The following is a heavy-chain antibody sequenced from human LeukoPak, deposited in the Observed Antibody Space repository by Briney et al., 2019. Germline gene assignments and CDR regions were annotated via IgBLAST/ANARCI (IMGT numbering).Heavy chain of an antibody. D-gene: IGHD6-19*01. V-gene: IGHV4-34*01. CDR2: VYYSGTT. CDR3: ARGTLYRGWSYYLDF. Sequence: PSETLSLTCAVYGGSFSGYYGTWIRQPPGKALEWIGSVYYSGTTSYNPSLKSRVTISVDMSKNHFSLRLRSVTAADTAMYYCARGTLYRGWSYYLDFWGQGSQVTVSS. J-gene: IGHJ4*02. CDR1: GGSFSGYY.